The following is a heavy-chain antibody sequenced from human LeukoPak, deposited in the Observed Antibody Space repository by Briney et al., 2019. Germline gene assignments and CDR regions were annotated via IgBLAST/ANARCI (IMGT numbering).Heavy chain of an antibody. CDR2: IKEDGSEK. CDR3: ATGGRRYYAD. V-gene: IGHV3-7*01. Sequence: GGSLRLSCVVSGFMFSSNTMTWVRQAPGKGLEWVANIKEDGSEKHYVDSVKGRSTISRDSAKNSLYLQMNSLRAEDTAVYYCATGGRRYYADWGQGTLVTVSS. D-gene: IGHD2/OR15-2a*01. CDR1: GFMFSSNT. J-gene: IGHJ4*02.